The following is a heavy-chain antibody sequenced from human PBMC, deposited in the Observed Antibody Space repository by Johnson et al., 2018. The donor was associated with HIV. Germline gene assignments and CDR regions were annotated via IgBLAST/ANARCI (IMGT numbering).Heavy chain of an antibody. J-gene: IGHJ3*02. CDR3: ARGPSSRGTPVALDI. D-gene: IGHD2-2*01. Sequence: VQLVESGGDLVQPGGSLRLSCAASGFTLTDHYMDWVRQAPGKGLEWVGRTRNKANSYTTEYAASVKGRFTSSRDASKNSMYLQMNSLRAEDTAVYYCARGPSSRGTPVALDIWGQGTMVTVSS. V-gene: IGHV3-72*01. CDR2: TRNKANSYTT. CDR1: GFTLTDHY.